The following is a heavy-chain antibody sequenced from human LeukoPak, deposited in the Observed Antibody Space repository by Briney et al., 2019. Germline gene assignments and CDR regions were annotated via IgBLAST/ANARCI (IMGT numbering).Heavy chain of an antibody. CDR1: GDSVSSNSAA. Sequence: SQTLSLTCAISGDSVSSNSAAWNWIRQSPSRGLEWLGRTFYRSKLYNDYAVSVRSRITINPDTSKNQFSLQLNSVTPEDTAVYYCARDAAGYDILTGYGFDPWGQGTLVTVSS. D-gene: IGHD3-9*01. CDR2: TFYRSKLYN. V-gene: IGHV6-1*01. J-gene: IGHJ5*02. CDR3: ARDAAGYDILTGYGFDP.